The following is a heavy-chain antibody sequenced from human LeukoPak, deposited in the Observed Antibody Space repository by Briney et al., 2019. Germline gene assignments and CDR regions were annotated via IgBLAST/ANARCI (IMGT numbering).Heavy chain of an antibody. CDR3: ARDRYYGDYYYYGMDV. D-gene: IGHD4-17*01. J-gene: IGHJ6*02. CDR2: IYYSGST. CDR1: GGSISSGGYY. Sequence: SQTLSLTCTVSGGSISSGGYYWSWIRQHPGKGLEWIGYIYYSGSTYYNPSLKSRVTISVDTSKNQFSLKLSSVTAAGTAVYYCARDRYYGDYYYYGMDVWGQGTTVTVSS. V-gene: IGHV4-31*03.